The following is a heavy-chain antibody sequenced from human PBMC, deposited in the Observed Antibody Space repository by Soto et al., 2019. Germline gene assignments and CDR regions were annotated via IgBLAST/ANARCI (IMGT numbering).Heavy chain of an antibody. CDR2: INAGNGNT. CDR3: ARGRTRDLLLWFGEVFDY. CDR1: GYTFTSYA. V-gene: IGHV1-3*01. J-gene: IGHJ4*02. D-gene: IGHD3-10*01. Sequence: QVQLVQSGAEVKKPGASVKVSCKASGYTFTSYAMHWVRQAPGQRLEWMGWINAGNGNTKYSQKFQGRVTITRDTSESTAYMELSSLRSEDTAVYYCARGRTRDLLLWFGEVFDYWGQGTLVTVSS.